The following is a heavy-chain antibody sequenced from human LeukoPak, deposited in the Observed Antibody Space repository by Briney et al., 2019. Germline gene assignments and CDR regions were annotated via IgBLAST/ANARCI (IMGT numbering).Heavy chain of an antibody. CDR2: IYYSGST. J-gene: IGHJ4*02. CDR1: DGSISSSSYY. D-gene: IGHD6-13*01. V-gene: IGHV4-39*01. CDR3: ARQRELAAAGTAFDY. Sequence: NPSETLSLTCTVSDGSISSSSYYWGWIRQPPGKGLEWIGSIYYSGSTYYNPSLKSRVTISVDTSKNQFSLKLSSVTAADTAVYYCARQRELAAAGTAFDYWGQGTLVTVSS.